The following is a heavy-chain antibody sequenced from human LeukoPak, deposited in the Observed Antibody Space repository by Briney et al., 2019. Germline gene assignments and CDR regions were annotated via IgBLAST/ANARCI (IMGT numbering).Heavy chain of an antibody. CDR2: VQYSGST. J-gene: IGHJ4*02. CDR3: ATRIGGGSSYYFDY. D-gene: IGHD6-6*01. V-gene: IGHV4-59*02. Sequence: PSETLSLTCTVSGASVSRYFSYWVRQSPGKGLEWIGYVQYSGSTYYNPSLMSRVTISVDTSKNQFSLKLSSVTAADTAVYYCATRIGGGSSYYFDYWGQGTLVTVSS. CDR1: GASVSRYF.